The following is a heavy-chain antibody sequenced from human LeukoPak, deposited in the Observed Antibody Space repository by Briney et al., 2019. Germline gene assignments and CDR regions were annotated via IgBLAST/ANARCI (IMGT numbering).Heavy chain of an antibody. CDR3: AIQNMITPGY. V-gene: IGHV4-34*01. CDR2: MNPGGST. J-gene: IGHJ4*02. CDR1: GGSFSGYY. D-gene: IGHD3-16*01. Sequence: SETLSPTCGVNGGSFSGYYWIWIRQPPGKGLEWIGEMNPGGSTKYSPSLKSRVTISVDTSKNQFSLRLSSVTAADTAVYYCAIQNMITPGYWGQGTLVTVSS.